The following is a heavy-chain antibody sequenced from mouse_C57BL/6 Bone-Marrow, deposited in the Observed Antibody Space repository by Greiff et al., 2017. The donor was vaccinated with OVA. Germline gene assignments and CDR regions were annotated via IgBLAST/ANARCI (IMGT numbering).Heavy chain of an antibody. CDR1: GYAFSSSW. V-gene: IGHV1-82*01. Sequence: VQGVESGPELVKPGASVKISCKASGYAFSSSWMNWVKQRPGKGLEWIGRIYPGDGDTNYNGKFKGTATLTADKSSSTAYMQLSSLTSEDSAVYFCARSRNFDYWGQGTTLTVSS. CDR2: IYPGDGDT. J-gene: IGHJ2*01. CDR3: ARSRNFDY.